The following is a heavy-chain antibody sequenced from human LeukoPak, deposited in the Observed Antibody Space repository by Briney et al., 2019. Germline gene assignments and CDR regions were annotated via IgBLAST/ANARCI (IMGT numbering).Heavy chain of an antibody. CDR2: INHSGST. CDR3: AVGRYSSSCRHLDY. Sequence: SETLSLTCAVYGGSFSGYYWSWIRQPPGKGLEWIGEINHSGSTNYNPSLKSRVTISVDTSKNQFSLKLSSVTAADTAVYYCAVGRYSSSCRHLDYWGQGALVTVSS. CDR1: GGSFSGYY. D-gene: IGHD6-13*01. V-gene: IGHV4-34*01. J-gene: IGHJ4*02.